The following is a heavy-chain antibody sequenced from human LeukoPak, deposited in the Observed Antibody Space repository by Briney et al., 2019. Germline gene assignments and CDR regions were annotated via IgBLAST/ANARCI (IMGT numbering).Heavy chain of an antibody. CDR1: GFTFSSYS. J-gene: IGHJ4*02. CDR3: ARRVGAAGTSACDY. V-gene: IGHV3-21*01. CDR2: ISSSSSYI. D-gene: IGHD6-13*01. Sequence: GGSLRLSCAASGFTFSSYSMNWFRQAPGKGLDWVSSISSSSSYIYYADSVKGRFTISRDNAKNSLYLQMNSLRAEDTAVYYCARRVGAAGTSACDYWGQGTLVTVSS.